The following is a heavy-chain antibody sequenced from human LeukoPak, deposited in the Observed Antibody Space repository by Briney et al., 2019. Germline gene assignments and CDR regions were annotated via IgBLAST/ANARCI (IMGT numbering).Heavy chain of an antibody. V-gene: IGHV4-39*07. Sequence: SETLSLTCTVAGGSISSSSYYWGWVRQPPGKGLEWIGSIYYSGSTYYNPSLKSRVTISVDTSKNQFSLKLSSVTAADTAVYYCARDRTVRGLIVDAFDIWGQGTMVTVSS. CDR1: GGSISSSSYY. J-gene: IGHJ3*02. CDR2: IYYSGST. D-gene: IGHD3-10*01. CDR3: ARDRTVRGLIVDAFDI.